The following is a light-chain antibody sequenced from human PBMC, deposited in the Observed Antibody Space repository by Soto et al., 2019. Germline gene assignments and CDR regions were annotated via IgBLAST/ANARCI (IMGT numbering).Light chain of an antibody. V-gene: IGLV2-14*03. CDR1: SSDIGDYNF. CDR2: EVY. CDR3: SSYTSRSTVV. Sequence: QSALTQPASVSGSPGQSITISCTGTSSDIGDYNFVSWFQQHPGKAPKLIIYEVYNRPSGVSNRFSGSKSGNTASLTISGIKAEDEADYYCSSYTSRSTVVFGGGTKLTVL. J-gene: IGLJ2*01.